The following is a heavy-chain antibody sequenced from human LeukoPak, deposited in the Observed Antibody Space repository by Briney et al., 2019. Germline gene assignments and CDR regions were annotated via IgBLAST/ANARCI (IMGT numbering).Heavy chain of an antibody. D-gene: IGHD4-17*01. Sequence: GGSLRLSCAASGFTFSDYYMSWIRQAPGKGLEWVSYISSSGTTIYYADSVKGRFTISRDNAKNSLYLQMNSLRAEDTAVYYCARRTVTWDWYFDLWGRGALVTVSS. V-gene: IGHV3-11*01. CDR3: ARRTVTWDWYFDL. CDR1: GFTFSDYY. J-gene: IGHJ2*01. CDR2: ISSSGTTI.